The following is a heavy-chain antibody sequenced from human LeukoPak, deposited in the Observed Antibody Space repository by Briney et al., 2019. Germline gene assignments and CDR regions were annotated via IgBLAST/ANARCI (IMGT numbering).Heavy chain of an antibody. CDR1: GGSISSGGYY. Sequence: SETLSLTCTVSGGSISSGGYYWSWIRQPPGKGLEWIGYIYHSGSTYYNPSLKSRVTISVDRSKNQFSLKLSSVTAADTAVYYCARGRNWNDGSPNPAFDIWGQGTMVTVSS. CDR3: ARGRNWNDGSPNPAFDI. D-gene: IGHD1-1*01. J-gene: IGHJ3*02. V-gene: IGHV4-30-2*01. CDR2: IYHSGST.